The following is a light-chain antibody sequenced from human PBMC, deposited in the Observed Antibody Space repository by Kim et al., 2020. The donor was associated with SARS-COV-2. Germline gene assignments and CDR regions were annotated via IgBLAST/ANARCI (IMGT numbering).Light chain of an antibody. CDR3: QTWDINTVV. CDR1: KLGDKY. Sequence: SVSPGQTASITCSGDKLGDKYVCWYQQKAGQSPVMVIYQDTKRPSGIPERFSGSNSGNTATLTICGTQAMDEADYYCQTWDINTVVFGGGTQLTVL. CDR2: QDT. V-gene: IGLV3-1*01. J-gene: IGLJ2*01.